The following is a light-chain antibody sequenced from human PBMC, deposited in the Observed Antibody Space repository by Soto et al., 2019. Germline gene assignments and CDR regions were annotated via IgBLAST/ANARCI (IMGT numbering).Light chain of an antibody. J-gene: IGLJ1*01. CDR1: TSDVGGYNY. CDR2: NVS. V-gene: IGLV2-14*03. CDR3: SSYTSRSLGV. Sequence: QSALTQPASVSGSPGQSITISCTGTTSDVGGYNYVSWYQHHPGKDPKLMIYNVSNRPSGVSNRFSGSKSGNAASLTISGLQAEDEADYYCSSYTSRSLGVFGTGTKVTVL.